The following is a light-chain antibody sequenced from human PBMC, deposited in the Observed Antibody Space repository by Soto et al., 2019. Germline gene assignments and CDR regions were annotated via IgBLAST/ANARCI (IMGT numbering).Light chain of an antibody. J-gene: IGKJ1*01. CDR2: HAS. V-gene: IGKV1-5*01. Sequence: DIQMTQSPSTLSASVGDRVTITCRASQSASPWLAWYQQKPGRAPRVLIYHASTLESGVPSRFSGSGSGTEFTLTISSLQPDDFANYYCQQYNSYLRWALGPGTKVDI. CDR3: QQYNSYLRWA. CDR1: QSASPW.